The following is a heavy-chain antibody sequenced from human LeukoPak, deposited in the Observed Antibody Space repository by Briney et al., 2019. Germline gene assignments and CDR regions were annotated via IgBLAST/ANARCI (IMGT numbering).Heavy chain of an antibody. CDR2: IYTSGST. V-gene: IGHV4-61*02. J-gene: IGHJ4*02. CDR3: ARDGIEAIDS. CDR1: GASISSGVNF. D-gene: IGHD1-26*01. Sequence: SETLSLTCTVSGASISSGVNFWTWIRQPAGKGLEWIGRIYTSGSTNYNPSLKSRVTISADTSKKQFYLKLNSVTAADTAVYYCARDGIEAIDSWGQGTLVIVSS.